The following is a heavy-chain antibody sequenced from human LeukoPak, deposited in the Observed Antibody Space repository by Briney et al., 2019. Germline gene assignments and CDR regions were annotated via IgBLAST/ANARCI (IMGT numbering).Heavy chain of an antibody. CDR2: ISSSSSYT. J-gene: IGHJ4*02. CDR1: GFTFSDYY. V-gene: IGHV3-11*06. D-gene: IGHD3-3*01. Sequence: GGSLRLSCAASGFTFSDYYMSWIRQAPGKGLEWVSYISSSSSYTNYADSVKGRFTISRDNAKNSLYLQMNSLRAEDTAVYYYARQRYRNTYDFWSGYFSFFDYWGQGTLVTVSS. CDR3: ARQRYRNTYDFWSGYFSFFDY.